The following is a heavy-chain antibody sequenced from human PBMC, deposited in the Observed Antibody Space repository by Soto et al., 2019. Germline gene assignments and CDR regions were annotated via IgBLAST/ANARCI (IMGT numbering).Heavy chain of an antibody. CDR2: ISAYNGNT. CDR1: GYTFTSYG. V-gene: IGHV1-18*01. CDR3: ARDLQTGYSSGLPFDP. D-gene: IGHD3-9*01. J-gene: IGHJ5*02. Sequence: GASVKVSCKASGYTFTSYGISWVRQAPGQGLEWMGWISAYNGNTNYAQKLRGRVTMTTDTSTSTAYMELRSLRSDDTAVYYCARDLQTGYSSGLPFDPWGQGTLVTVSS.